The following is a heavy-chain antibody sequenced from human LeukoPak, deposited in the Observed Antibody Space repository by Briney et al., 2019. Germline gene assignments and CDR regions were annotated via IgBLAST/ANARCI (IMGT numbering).Heavy chain of an antibody. V-gene: IGHV1-8*01. Sequence: ASVKVSCKASGYTFISYGINWVRQATGQGLEWMGWMNPNSGNTGYAQKFQGRVTMTRNTSISTAYMELSSLRSEDTAVYYCARGRYCTNGVCYIRGAFDIWGQGTMVTVSS. D-gene: IGHD2-8*01. CDR1: GYTFISYG. CDR2: MNPNSGNT. CDR3: ARGRYCTNGVCYIRGAFDI. J-gene: IGHJ3*02.